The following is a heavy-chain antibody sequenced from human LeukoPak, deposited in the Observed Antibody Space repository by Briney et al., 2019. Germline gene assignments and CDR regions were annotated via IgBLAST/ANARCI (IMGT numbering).Heavy chain of an antibody. V-gene: IGHV3-23*01. CDR2: ISGNGDTT. J-gene: IGHJ4*02. CDR1: GFTFDDYW. Sequence: GGSLRLSCGASGFTFDDYWMSWVRQAPGQGLEWVSAISGNGDTTYYADSVKGRFSVSRDNSENTVYVQMNSLRAEDTAVYYCAKVDGGSCFFGFNWGQGTLVTVSS. CDR3: AKVDGGSCFFGFN. D-gene: IGHD4-23*01.